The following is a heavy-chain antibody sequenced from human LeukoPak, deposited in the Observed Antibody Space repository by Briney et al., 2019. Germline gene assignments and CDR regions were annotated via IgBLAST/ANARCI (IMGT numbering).Heavy chain of an antibody. CDR2: INHSGST. CDR3: ARAGIAAAGFCMDV. D-gene: IGHD6-13*01. V-gene: IGHV4-34*01. Sequence: PSETLSLTCAVYGGSFSGYYWSWIRQPPGKGLEWIGEINHSGSTNYNPSLKSRVTISVDTSKNQFSLKLSSVTAADTAVYYCARAGIAAAGFCMDVWGQGTTVTVSS. J-gene: IGHJ6*02. CDR1: GGSFSGYY.